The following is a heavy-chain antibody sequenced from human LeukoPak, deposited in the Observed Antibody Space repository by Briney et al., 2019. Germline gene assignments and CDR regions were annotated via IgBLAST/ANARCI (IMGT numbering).Heavy chain of an antibody. D-gene: IGHD3-3*01. CDR3: ARVYAPLEWCPGY. J-gene: IGHJ4*02. V-gene: IGHV3-21*01. Sequence: PGGSLRLSCAASGFTFSSYSMNWVRQAPGKGLEWVSSISSSSSYIYYADSVKGRFTISRDNAKNSLYLQMNSLRAEDTAVYYCARVYAPLEWCPGYWGQGTLVTVSS. CDR2: ISSSSSYI. CDR1: GFTFSSYS.